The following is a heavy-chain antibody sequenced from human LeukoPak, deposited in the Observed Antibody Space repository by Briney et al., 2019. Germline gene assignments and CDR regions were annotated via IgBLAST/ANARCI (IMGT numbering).Heavy chain of an antibody. CDR2: IYYTGST. CDR1: AASVVSYY. V-gene: IGHV4-59*02. J-gene: IGHJ4*02. Sequence: SETLSLACTLSAASVVSYYWSWIRQPPGKGLEWIGYIYYTGSTEYHPSLKSRVTISLDTSKNQYSLKLTSVTAADTAVYYCARVYQSAEYYFDYWGQGTLVSVSS. D-gene: IGHD2-2*01. CDR3: ARVYQSAEYYFDY.